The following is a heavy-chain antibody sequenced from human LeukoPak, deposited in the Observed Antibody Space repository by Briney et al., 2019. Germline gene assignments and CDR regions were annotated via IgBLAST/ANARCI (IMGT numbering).Heavy chain of an antibody. CDR3: AKNRGSSGWWDFDY. CDR2: ISGSGGST. D-gene: IGHD6-19*01. J-gene: IGHJ4*02. CDR1: GFSFSSYA. V-gene: IGHV3-23*01. Sequence: PGGSLRLSCAASGFSFSSYAMSWVRQAPGKGLEWVSTISGSGGSTYFADSVKGRFTISRDNSRNTLYLQINSLRAEDTAVYYCAKNRGSSGWWDFDYWGQGTLVTVSS.